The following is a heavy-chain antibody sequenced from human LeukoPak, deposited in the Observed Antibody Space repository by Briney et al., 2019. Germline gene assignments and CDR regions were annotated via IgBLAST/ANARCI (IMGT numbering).Heavy chain of an antibody. V-gene: IGHV3-11*06. J-gene: IGHJ5*02. CDR1: GFTFSDYY. D-gene: IGHD4-23*01. CDR3: ARGGSGNSNWFDP. CDR2: ISSSSSYT. Sequence: GGSLRLSCAASGFTFSDYYMSWIRQAPGKGLEWVSYISSSSSYTNYADSVKGRFTISRDNAKNSLDLQMNSLRVEDTALYYCARGGSGNSNWFDPWGQGTLVTVSS.